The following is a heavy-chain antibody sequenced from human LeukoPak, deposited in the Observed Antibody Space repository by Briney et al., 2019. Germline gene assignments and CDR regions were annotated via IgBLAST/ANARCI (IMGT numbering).Heavy chain of an antibody. V-gene: IGHV3-9*01. Sequence: GGSLRLSCTASGFTFDDYAMHWVRHAPGKGLEWVSGISWNSGSIGYVDSVKGRFTISRDNAKNSLYLQMNSLRAEDTALYYCAKDSSYSTATTSLDHWGQGTLVTVSS. CDR3: AKDSSYSTATTSLDH. J-gene: IGHJ4*02. CDR1: GFTFDDYA. D-gene: IGHD1-1*01. CDR2: ISWNSGSI.